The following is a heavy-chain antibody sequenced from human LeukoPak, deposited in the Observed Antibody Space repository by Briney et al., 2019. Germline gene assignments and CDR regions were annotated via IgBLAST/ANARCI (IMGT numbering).Heavy chain of an antibody. V-gene: IGHV3-7*03. Sequence: GGSLRLYCTASGFTFSNFWMGWVRQAPGKGLEWVANIKQDGTEKFYLGSVKGRFTISRDNSKNTLYLQINSLRAEDTALYYCAKGTNNGRPNSFFPHGMDVWGQGTTVTVSS. CDR3: AKGTNNGRPNSFFPHGMDV. D-gene: IGHD2-8*01. CDR1: GFTFSNFW. CDR2: IKQDGTEK. J-gene: IGHJ6*02.